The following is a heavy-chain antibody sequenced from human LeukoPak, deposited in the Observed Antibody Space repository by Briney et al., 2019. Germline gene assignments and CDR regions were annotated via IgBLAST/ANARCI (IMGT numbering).Heavy chain of an antibody. J-gene: IGHJ5*02. D-gene: IGHD6-19*01. CDR3: ARDSSGWYHWFDP. V-gene: IGHV3-7*01. Sequence: GGSLRLSCTASRFIFSNYWMSWVRQAPGKGLEWVANINQDGSEKYYVDSVKGRFTISRDNAKNSLYLQMNSVRVEDTAVYYCARDSSGWYHWFDPWGQGTLVTVSS. CDR1: RFIFSNYW. CDR2: INQDGSEK.